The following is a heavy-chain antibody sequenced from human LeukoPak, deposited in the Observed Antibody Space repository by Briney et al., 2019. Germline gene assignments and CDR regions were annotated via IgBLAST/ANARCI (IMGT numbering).Heavy chain of an antibody. D-gene: IGHD3-10*01. Sequence: SETLSLTCAVSGFSISSDKYWGWIRQPPGKGLEWIGSIYHTGSTYYHPSLKSRVTISVDTSKNQFSLKLNSVTAADTAVYYCARLSYYYYYMDVWGRGTTVTVSS. CDR1: GFSISSDKY. CDR2: IYHTGST. V-gene: IGHV4-38-2*01. J-gene: IGHJ6*03. CDR3: ARLSYYYYYMDV.